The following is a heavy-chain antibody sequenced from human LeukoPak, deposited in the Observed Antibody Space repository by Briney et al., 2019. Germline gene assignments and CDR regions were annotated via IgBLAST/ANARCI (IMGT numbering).Heavy chain of an antibody. V-gene: IGHV3-49*04. J-gene: IGHJ4*02. CDR1: GFSFGDYG. Sequence: GGSLRLSCTTSGFSFGDYGMSWVRQAPGKGLEWVGFIRSKTCGGTTEYAASVKGRFTISRDDSKSIAYLQMNSLKTEDTAVYYCTGSFGELSFFDYWGQGTLVTVSS. D-gene: IGHD3-10*01. CDR3: TGSFGELSFFDY. CDR2: IRSKTCGGTT.